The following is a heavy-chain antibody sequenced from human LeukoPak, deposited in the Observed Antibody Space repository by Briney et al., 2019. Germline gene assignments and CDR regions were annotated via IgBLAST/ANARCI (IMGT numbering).Heavy chain of an antibody. D-gene: IGHD6-13*01. CDR1: GYTFTSYA. CDR3: ARSSWGPNSSPDY. CDR2: INSGNGNT. V-gene: IGHV1-3*01. Sequence: GASVKVSCKASGYTFTSYAMHWVRQAPGQRLEWMGWINSGNGNTKYSQKFQGRVTITRDTSASTAYMELSSLRSEDTAVYYCARSSWGPNSSPDYWGQGTLVTVSS. J-gene: IGHJ4*02.